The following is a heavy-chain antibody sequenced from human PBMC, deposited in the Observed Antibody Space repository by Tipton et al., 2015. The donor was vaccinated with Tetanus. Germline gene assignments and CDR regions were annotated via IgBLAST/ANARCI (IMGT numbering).Heavy chain of an antibody. CDR3: ATTATVPRTNPGGGWFDP. CDR2: IIPIFGTA. V-gene: IGHV1-69*01. CDR1: GGTFSSYA. Sequence: QVQLVQSGAEVKKPGSSVKVSCKASGGTFSSYAISWVRQAPGQGLEWMGGIIPIFGTANYAQKFQGRVTITADESTSTAYMELGGLRSEATAVYYCATTATVPRTNPGGGWFDPWGQGTLVTVSS. D-gene: IGHD3-16*01. J-gene: IGHJ5*02.